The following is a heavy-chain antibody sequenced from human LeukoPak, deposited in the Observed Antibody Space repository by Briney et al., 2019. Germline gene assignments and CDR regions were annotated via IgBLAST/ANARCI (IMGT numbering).Heavy chain of an antibody. J-gene: IGHJ4*02. CDR2: ISGNGGNT. V-gene: IGHV3-64*01. CDR3: ARDSLGSSSWLFDS. CDR1: GFTFSSYA. D-gene: IGHD6-13*01. Sequence: GGSLRLSCAASGFTFSSYAMHWVRQAPGKGLEYVSAISGNGGNTFYANSVKGRFTISRDNSKNTLYLQMSSLRAEDTAVYYCARDSLGSSSWLFDSWGQGTLVTVSS.